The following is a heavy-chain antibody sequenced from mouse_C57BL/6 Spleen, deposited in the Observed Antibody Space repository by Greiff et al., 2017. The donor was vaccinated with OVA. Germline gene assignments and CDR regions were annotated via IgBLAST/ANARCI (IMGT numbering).Heavy chain of an antibody. CDR3: ASYSNFFDYYAMDY. Sequence: QVHVKQSGPGLVQPSQSLSITCTVSGFSLTSYGVHWVRQSPGKGLEWLGVIWSGGSTDYNAAFISRLSISKDNSKSQVFFKMNSLQADDTAIYYCASYSNFFDYYAMDYWGQGTSVTVSS. CDR2: IWSGGST. D-gene: IGHD2-5*01. J-gene: IGHJ4*01. CDR1: GFSLTSYG. V-gene: IGHV2-2*01.